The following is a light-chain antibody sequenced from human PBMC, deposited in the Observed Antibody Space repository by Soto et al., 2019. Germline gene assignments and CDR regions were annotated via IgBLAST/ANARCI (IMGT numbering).Light chain of an antibody. J-gene: IGKJ1*01. CDR3: QQYGSSPWT. CDR2: GAS. Sequence: EIALTQSPGTLSLSPGERATLSCRASQSVRSSSLVWYQQKSGQAPRLLIYGASARATGIPDRFSGSGSGTDFTLTISRLEPEDFAVDYCQQYGSSPWTFGQGNKVEIK. CDR1: QSVRSSS. V-gene: IGKV3-20*01.